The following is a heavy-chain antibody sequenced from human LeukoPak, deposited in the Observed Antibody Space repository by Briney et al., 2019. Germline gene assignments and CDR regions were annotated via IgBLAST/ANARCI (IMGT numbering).Heavy chain of an antibody. CDR2: ISGSGGST. CDR1: GFTFSSYA. D-gene: IGHD3-10*01. Sequence: GGSLRLSCAASGFTFSSYAMSWVRQAPGKGLEWVSAISGSGGSTYYADSVKGRFTISRDNSKNTLYLQMNSLRAEDTAVYYCAKDKVRGVIITLDAFDIWGQGTMVTVSS. V-gene: IGHV3-23*01. CDR3: AKDKVRGVIITLDAFDI. J-gene: IGHJ3*02.